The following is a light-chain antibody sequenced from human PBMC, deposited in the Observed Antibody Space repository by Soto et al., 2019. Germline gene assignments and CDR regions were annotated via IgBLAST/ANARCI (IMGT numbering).Light chain of an antibody. Sequence: DIVMTQSPLSLPVTPGEPASISCRSSQSLLNRKGFSYVDWYLQKPGQSPQLLIYLSSNRASGVPDRFSGSGSGTDFTLTISSLQPEDFATYYCQQSYSTPRTFGQGTKVEIK. V-gene: IGKV2-28*01. CDR2: LSS. J-gene: IGKJ1*01. CDR1: QSLLNRKGFSY. CDR3: QQSYSTPRT.